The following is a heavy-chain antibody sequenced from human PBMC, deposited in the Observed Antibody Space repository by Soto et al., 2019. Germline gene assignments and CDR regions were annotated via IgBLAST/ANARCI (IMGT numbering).Heavy chain of an antibody. V-gene: IGHV1-18*04. CDR1: GYTFISHG. D-gene: IGHD3-3*01. Sequence: QVQLVQSGVEVKKPGASVKVSCKASGYTFISHGISWVRQAPGQGLEWMGWISGKNGNTNSAQKLQGRVTLTTDTSTITAYMELRSMRSDDTAVYYCARLSSSSGVFPDYGMDVCGKGTTVSVSS. J-gene: IGHJ6*04. CDR2: ISGKNGNT. CDR3: ARLSSSSGVFPDYGMDV.